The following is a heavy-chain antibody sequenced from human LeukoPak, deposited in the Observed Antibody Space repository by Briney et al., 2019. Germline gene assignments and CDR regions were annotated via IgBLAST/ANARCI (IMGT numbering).Heavy chain of an antibody. CDR2: IYSGGST. V-gene: IGHV3-53*01. CDR1: GFTVSSNY. D-gene: IGHD5-24*01. J-gene: IGHJ4*02. CDR3: ASASWLHIDY. Sequence: GGSLRLSCAASGFTVSSNYMSWVRQAPGKGLEWVSVIYSGGSTYYADSVKGRFTISRDNSKNTPYLQMNSLRAEDTAVYYCASASWLHIDYWGQGTLVTVSS.